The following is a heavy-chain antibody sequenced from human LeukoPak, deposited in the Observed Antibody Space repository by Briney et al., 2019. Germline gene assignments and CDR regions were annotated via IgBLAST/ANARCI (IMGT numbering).Heavy chain of an antibody. D-gene: IGHD3-22*01. CDR2: ISWNSGSI. V-gene: IGHV3-9*01. J-gene: IGHJ4*02. Sequence: TGGSLRLSCAAPGFTFDDYAVHWLRQAPGKGLEWVSGISWNSGSIGYADSVKGRFTISRDNAKNSLYLQMNSLRAEDTALYYCAMSRHYYDSSGYPADYWGQGTLVTVSS. CDR3: AMSRHYYDSSGYPADY. CDR1: GFTFDDYA.